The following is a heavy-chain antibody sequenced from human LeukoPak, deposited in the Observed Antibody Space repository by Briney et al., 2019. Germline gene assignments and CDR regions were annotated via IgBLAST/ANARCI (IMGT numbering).Heavy chain of an antibody. D-gene: IGHD2-21*01. V-gene: IGHV3-23*01. Sequence: GGSLRLSCAASGFTFSSYAMSWVRQAPGKGLEWVSAISGSGGSTYYADSVMGRFTISKDNSKNTVYLQMDSLRTEDTAVYFCAQDIRIEQVPGLGPGSWGQGTLVTVSS. CDR2: ISGSGGST. CDR3: AQDIRIEQVPGLGPGS. CDR1: GFTFSSYA. J-gene: IGHJ5*02.